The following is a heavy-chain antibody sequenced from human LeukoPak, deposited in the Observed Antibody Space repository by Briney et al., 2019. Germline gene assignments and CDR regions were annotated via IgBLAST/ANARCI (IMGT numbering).Heavy chain of an antibody. CDR1: GGSISSYY. CDR3: ARLGYCSGGSCYGDYYYGMDV. Sequence: SETLSLTCIVSGGSISSYYWSGSRQPPGKGLGWGGYIYYSGSTNYNPSRKSRVTISVDTSKNQFSLKLSSVTAADTAVYYCARLGYCSGGSCYGDYYYGMDVWGQGTTVTVSS. V-gene: IGHV4-59*08. D-gene: IGHD2-15*01. CDR2: IYYSGST. J-gene: IGHJ6*02.